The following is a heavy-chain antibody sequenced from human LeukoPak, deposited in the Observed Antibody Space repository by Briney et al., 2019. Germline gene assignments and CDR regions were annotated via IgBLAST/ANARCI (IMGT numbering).Heavy chain of an antibody. CDR2: INPNSGGT. V-gene: IGHV1-2*02. J-gene: IGHJ5*02. CDR1: GYTFTGYY. CDR3: ARDSEAALWFGELSNWFDP. Sequence: ASVKVSCKASGYTFTGYYMHWVRQAPGQGLEWMGWINPNSGGTNYAQKFQGRVTMTRDTSISTAYMELSRLRSDDTAVYYCARDSEAALWFGELSNWFDPWGQGTLVTASS. D-gene: IGHD3-10*01.